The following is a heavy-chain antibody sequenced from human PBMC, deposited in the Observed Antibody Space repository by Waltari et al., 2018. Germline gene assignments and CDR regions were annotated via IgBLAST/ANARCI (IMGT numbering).Heavy chain of an antibody. CDR2: INHSGST. J-gene: IGHJ3*02. CDR1: RGYFSGSY. Sequence: QVQLQPWGAGLLMHSETLSLPCAVYRGYFSGSYWIWIRQPPGKGLEWIGEINHSGSTNYNPSLKSRVTISVDTSKNQFSLKLSSVTAADTAVYYCAGPSTVTFAFDIWGQGTMVTVSS. D-gene: IGHD4-17*01. V-gene: IGHV4-34*01. CDR3: AGPSTVTFAFDI.